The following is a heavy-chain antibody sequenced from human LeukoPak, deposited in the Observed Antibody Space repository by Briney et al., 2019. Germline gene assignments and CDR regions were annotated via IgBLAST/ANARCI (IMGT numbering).Heavy chain of an antibody. CDR3: AKHLGYYYYYGMDV. CDR1: GFTFSSYA. J-gene: IGHJ6*02. V-gene: IGHV3-23*01. Sequence: GGSLRLSCAASGFTFSSYAMSWVRQAPGKGLEWVSAISGSGGSTYYADSVKGRFTISRDNSKNTLYLQMNSLRAEDTAVYYCAKHLGYYYYYGMDVWGQGTTVTVSS. CDR2: ISGSGGST. D-gene: IGHD1-26*01.